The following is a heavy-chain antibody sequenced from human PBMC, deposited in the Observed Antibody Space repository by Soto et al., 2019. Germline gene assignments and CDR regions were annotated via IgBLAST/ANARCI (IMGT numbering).Heavy chain of an antibody. CDR3: AGEGSSGRLGFDY. J-gene: IGHJ4*02. V-gene: IGHV1-18*01. Sequence: ASVKVSCEASGYTFTIYGISWVRQAPGQGLEWMGWINAYNGNTNYAQKLQGRVTMTTDTSTSTAYMELRSLRSDDTAVYYCAGEGSSGRLGFDYWGQGTLVTVSS. CDR2: INAYNGNT. D-gene: IGHD6-19*01. CDR1: GYTFTIYG.